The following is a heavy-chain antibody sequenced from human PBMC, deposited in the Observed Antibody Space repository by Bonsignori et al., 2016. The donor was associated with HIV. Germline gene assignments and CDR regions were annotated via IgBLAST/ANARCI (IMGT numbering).Heavy chain of an antibody. V-gene: IGHV1-2*02. CDR3: ARVRDPAGDFDY. D-gene: IGHD6-19*01. CDR2: INPNSGGT. Sequence: WVRQAPGQGLEWMGWINPNSGGTNYAQKFQGRVTMTRDTSISTAYMELSRLRSDDTAVYYCARVRDPAGDFDYWGQGTLVTVSS. J-gene: IGHJ4*02.